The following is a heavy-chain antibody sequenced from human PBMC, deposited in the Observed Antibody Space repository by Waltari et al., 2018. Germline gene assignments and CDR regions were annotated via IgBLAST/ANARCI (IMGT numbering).Heavy chain of an antibody. V-gene: IGHV4-4*07. CDR3: ASITIFGVVTQNAFDI. CDR1: GCSLRSYY. J-gene: IGHJ3*02. D-gene: IGHD3-3*01. CDR2: IYTSGST. Sequence: QVQLQESGPGLVKPSETLSRTCTVSGCSLRSYYSRWTRPPAGKGLEWIGRIYTSGSTNYNPSLKSRVTMSVDTSNTQFSLKLSSVTAADTAVYYCASITIFGVVTQNAFDIWGQGTMVTVSS.